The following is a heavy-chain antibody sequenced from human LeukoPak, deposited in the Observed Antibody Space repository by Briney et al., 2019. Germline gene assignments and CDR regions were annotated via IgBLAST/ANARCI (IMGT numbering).Heavy chain of an antibody. CDR1: VFTVSTNY. D-gene: IGHD3-10*01. CDR2: LYSGGTT. V-gene: IGHV3-53*01. CDR3: ARVGDHYHWYLDL. Sequence: GGSLTLSCEASVFTVSTNYMNWVRQAPGKGLEWVSILYSGGTTYYAESVKGRFTVTRDNSKNILYLHIDNLRVEDTAVYYCARVGDHYHWYLDLWGRGARVTASS. J-gene: IGHJ2*01.